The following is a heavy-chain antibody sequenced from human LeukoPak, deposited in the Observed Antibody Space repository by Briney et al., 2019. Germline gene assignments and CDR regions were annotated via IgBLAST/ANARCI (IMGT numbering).Heavy chain of an antibody. D-gene: IGHD2-15*01. CDR3: AGQGLPLGSSLQKVYYYYMDV. CDR1: GGSISSSSYY. Sequence: SSETLSLTCTVPGGSISSSSYYWGWIRQPPGKGLEWIGSIYYSGSTYYNPSLKSRVTISVDTSKNQFSLKLSSVTAADTAVYYCAGQGLPLGSSLQKVYYYYMDVWGKGTTVTVSS. CDR2: IYYSGST. V-gene: IGHV4-39*07. J-gene: IGHJ6*03.